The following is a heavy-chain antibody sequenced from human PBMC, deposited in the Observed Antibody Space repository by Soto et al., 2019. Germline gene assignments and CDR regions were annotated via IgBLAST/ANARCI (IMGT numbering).Heavy chain of an antibody. Sequence: QVQLQESGPGLMQPSQTLSLTCTVSGGSIGSGGYWWSWIRQHPARGLEWIGFVSYTGNTQYNPSLKSRVNISVDTSTKQFSLKLSSVTAADTAVYYCARGTLVWGQGTLVTVSS. CDR1: GGSIGSGGYW. CDR2: VSYTGNT. V-gene: IGHV4-31*03. J-gene: IGHJ4*02. D-gene: IGHD2-2*01. CDR3: ARGTLV.